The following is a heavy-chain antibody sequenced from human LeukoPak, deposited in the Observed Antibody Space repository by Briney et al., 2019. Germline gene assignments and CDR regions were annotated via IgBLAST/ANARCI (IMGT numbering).Heavy chain of an antibody. Sequence: SETLSLTCTVSGGSISSSSYYWGWIRQPPGKGLEWIGSIYYSGSTYYNPSLKSRVTISVDTSKNQFSLKLSSVTAADTAAYYCARAVSARSGYYYVRNWGQGTLVTVSS. J-gene: IGHJ4*02. V-gene: IGHV4-39*07. CDR3: ARAVSARSGYYYVRN. CDR2: IYYSGST. CDR1: GGSISSSSYY. D-gene: IGHD3-22*01.